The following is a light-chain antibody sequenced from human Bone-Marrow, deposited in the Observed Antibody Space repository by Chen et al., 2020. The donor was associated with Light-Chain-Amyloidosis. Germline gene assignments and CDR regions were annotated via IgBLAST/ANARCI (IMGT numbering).Light chain of an antibody. J-gene: IGKJ2*01. Sequence: EIVLTQSPGTLSLSPGERATLSCRASQSVSSSYLAWYQQKPGQAPRLLIYGASNRATGIPDRLSGSGSGTDFTLTISRLEPEDFAVYYCQQHGGSPPYTFGQGTKLEIK. CDR2: GAS. V-gene: IGKV3-20*01. CDR1: QSVSSSY. CDR3: QQHGGSPPYT.